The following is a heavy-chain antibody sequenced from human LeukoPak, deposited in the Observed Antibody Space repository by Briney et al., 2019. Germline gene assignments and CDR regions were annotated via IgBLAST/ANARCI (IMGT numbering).Heavy chain of an antibody. CDR2: ISSSGSTI. CDR3: ARDREGDYIWGSYRPDWFDP. V-gene: IGHV3-11*04. D-gene: IGHD3-16*02. Sequence: GGSLRLSCAASGFTFSDYYTSWIRQAPGKGLEWVSYISSSGSTIYYADSVKGRFTISRDNAKNSLYLQMHSLRAEDTAVYYCARDREGDYIWGSYRPDWFDPWGQGTLVTVSS. J-gene: IGHJ5*02. CDR1: GFTFSDYY.